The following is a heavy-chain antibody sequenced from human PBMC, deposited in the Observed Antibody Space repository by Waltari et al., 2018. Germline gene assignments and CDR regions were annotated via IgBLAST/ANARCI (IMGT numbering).Heavy chain of an antibody. J-gene: IGHJ5*02. V-gene: IGHV3-23*01. CDR1: GFTFSIDA. Sequence: EVQLLESGGGLVHPGESLGISCAASGFTFSIDAVTWVRQAPGKGLEWVSGITGSGGSTYDADSVKGRFTISRDNSKNTLYLQMNSLRAEDTAVYYCAKGTSGTYYYALGSWGQGALVTVSS. CDR3: AKGTSGTYYYALGS. D-gene: IGHD1-26*01. CDR2: ITGSGGST.